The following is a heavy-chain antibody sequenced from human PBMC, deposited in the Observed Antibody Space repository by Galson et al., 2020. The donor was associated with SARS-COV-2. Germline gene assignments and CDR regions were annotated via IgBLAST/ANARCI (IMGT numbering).Heavy chain of an antibody. J-gene: IGHJ2*01. CDR2: ISASGSDT. CDR1: GFTFSSYA. CDR3: AKRYSGSRYWYFDL. Sequence: GGSLRLSCAASGFTFSSYAMSWVRQSPGKGLEWVSLISASGSDTFYADSEKGRFTISRDNYRYTLFLQMDSLRAEDTAVYYCAKRYSGSRYWYFDLWGRGTLVTVSS. V-gene: IGHV3-23*01. D-gene: IGHD1-26*01.